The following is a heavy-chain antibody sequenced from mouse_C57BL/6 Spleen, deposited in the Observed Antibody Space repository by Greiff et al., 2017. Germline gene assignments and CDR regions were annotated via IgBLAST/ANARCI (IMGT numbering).Heavy chain of an antibody. CDR3: ARPYYYGSSSRYAMDY. CDR2: ISSGSSTI. V-gene: IGHV5-17*01. CDR1: GFTFSDYG. Sequence: EVKLVESGGGLVKPGGSLKLSCAASGFTFSDYGMHWVRQAPEKGLEWVAYISSGSSTIYYADTVKGRFTISRDNAKNTLFLQMTSLRSEDTAMYYCARPYYYGSSSRYAMDYWGQGTSVTVSS. D-gene: IGHD1-1*01. J-gene: IGHJ4*01.